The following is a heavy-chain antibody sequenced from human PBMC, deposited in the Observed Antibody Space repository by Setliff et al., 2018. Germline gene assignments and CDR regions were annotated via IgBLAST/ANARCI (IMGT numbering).Heavy chain of an antibody. J-gene: IGHJ4*02. Sequence: LSLTCTVSGGSISSYYWSWIRQPPGKGLEWIGYIYYSGSTNYNPSLKSRVTISVDTSKNQFSLKLSSVTAADTAVYYCARDKNGYNDYWGQGTLVTVSS. D-gene: IGHD5-12*01. CDR3: ARDKNGYNDY. V-gene: IGHV4-59*01. CDR1: GGSISSYY. CDR2: IYYSGST.